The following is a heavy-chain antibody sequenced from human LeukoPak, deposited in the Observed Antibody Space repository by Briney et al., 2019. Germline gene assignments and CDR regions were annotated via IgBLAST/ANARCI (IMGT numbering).Heavy chain of an antibody. J-gene: IGHJ6*03. D-gene: IGHD3-22*01. V-gene: IGHV3-23*01. CDR3: AKSDSNTYYYYYYMDV. Sequence: GGSLRLSCAASGFTFSNYAMSWVRQAPGKGLEWVSAISGAGGSTYYADSVKGRFTISRDNSKSTLYLQMNSLRAKDTAVYYCAKSDSNTYYYYYYMDVWGKGTTVTVSS. CDR2: ISGAGGST. CDR1: GFTFSNYA.